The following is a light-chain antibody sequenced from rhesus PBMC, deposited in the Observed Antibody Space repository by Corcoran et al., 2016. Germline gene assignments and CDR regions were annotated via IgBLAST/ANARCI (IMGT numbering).Light chain of an antibody. V-gene: IGKV1-22*01. Sequence: DIQMTQSPSSLSASVGDTVTITFRSSQSIISWLAWYQQKPGKAPKFLIYKASSLQSGVPSRFSGRGSGTDFTLTISSLQSEDFATDICQQYNSSPLPFSGGTKVELK. CDR2: KAS. CDR1: QSIISW. CDR3: QQYNSSPLP. J-gene: IGKJ4*01.